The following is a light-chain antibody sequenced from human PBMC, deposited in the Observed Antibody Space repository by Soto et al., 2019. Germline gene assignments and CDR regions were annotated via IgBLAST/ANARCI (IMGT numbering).Light chain of an antibody. CDR2: HTS. Sequence: EVVLTQSPATLSLSPGESATLSCRASENVGSSLAWYQQRPDQAPRLVVYHTSTRATGIPARFSGSGSGTDFTLTISSLEPEDFAVYYCQQAGNRPPRTFGQGTKVDIK. V-gene: IGKV3-11*01. J-gene: IGKJ1*01. CDR3: QQAGNRPPRT. CDR1: ENVGSS.